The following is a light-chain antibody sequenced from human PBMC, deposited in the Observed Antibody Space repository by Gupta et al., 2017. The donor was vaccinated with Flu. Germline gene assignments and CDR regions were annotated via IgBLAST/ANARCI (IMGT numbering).Light chain of an antibody. V-gene: IGLV3-21*02. Sequence: GETAKIPCGGDNIESKSLHWYQQKPGQAPVVVVYDEADRPSGIPERFSGHNSGNTATLIINRVEAGDEADYYCQVWETIRDQWVFGGGTKLTVL. CDR1: NIESKS. J-gene: IGLJ3*02. CDR3: QVWETIRDQWV. CDR2: DEA.